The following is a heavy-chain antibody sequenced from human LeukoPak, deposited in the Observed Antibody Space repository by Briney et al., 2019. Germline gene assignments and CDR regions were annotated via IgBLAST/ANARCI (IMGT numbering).Heavy chain of an antibody. Sequence: GGSPRLSCAASGFTFSSYAMSWVRQAPGKGLEWVSAISGSGGSTSYADSVKGRFTISRDNSKNTLYLQMNSLRAEDTAVYYCAKDPQYYDILTGYPAFDYWGQGTLVTVSS. D-gene: IGHD3-9*01. CDR2: ISGSGGST. J-gene: IGHJ4*02. CDR3: AKDPQYYDILTGYPAFDY. CDR1: GFTFSSYA. V-gene: IGHV3-23*01.